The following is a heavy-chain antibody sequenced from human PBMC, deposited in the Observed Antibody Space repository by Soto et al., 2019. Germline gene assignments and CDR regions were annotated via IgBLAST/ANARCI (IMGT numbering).Heavy chain of an antibody. CDR1: GYTFTSYG. V-gene: IGHV1-18*01. CDR2: ISAYNGNT. Sequence: QVQLVQSGAEVKKPGASVKVSCKASGYTFTSYGISWVRQAPGQGLEWMGWISAYNGNTNYAQKLQGRVTMTTDTSTSTAYMELRSLRSDDTAVYYCARVGGGGGDVRGYYYYYGMDVWGQGTTVTVSS. D-gene: IGHD3-16*01. CDR3: ARVGGGGGDVRGYYYYYGMDV. J-gene: IGHJ6*02.